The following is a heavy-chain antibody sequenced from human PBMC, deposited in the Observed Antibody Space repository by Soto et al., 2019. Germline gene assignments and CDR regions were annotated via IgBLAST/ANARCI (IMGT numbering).Heavy chain of an antibody. CDR1: GFTFSSYS. CDR3: AKEVRSWLHGIDV. V-gene: IGHV3-21*01. Sequence: EVQLVESWGGLVKPGGSLRLSCAASGFTFSSYSMNWVRQAPGKWLEWVSSLSSSTSYIYYADSVKGKFTSSRDTAKNSLYLQMNNLSAEDTAVYYCAKEVRSWLHGIDVWGQGPTVTLSS. J-gene: IGHJ6*01. D-gene: IGHD6-13*01. CDR2: LSSSTSYI.